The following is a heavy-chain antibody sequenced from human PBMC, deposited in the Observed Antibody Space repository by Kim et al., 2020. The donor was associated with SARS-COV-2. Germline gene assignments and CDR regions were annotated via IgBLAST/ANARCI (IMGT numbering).Heavy chain of an antibody. Sequence: SETLSLTCAVYGGSFSGYYWSWIRQPPGKGLEWIGEINHSGSTNYNPSLKSRVTLSVDTSKNQFSLKLSSVTAADTAVYYCARGTRQWLVRGPYYYYMDVWGKGTTVTVSS. CDR1: GGSFSGYY. V-gene: IGHV4-34*01. CDR3: ARGTRQWLVRGPYYYYMDV. D-gene: IGHD6-19*01. CDR2: INHSGST. J-gene: IGHJ6*03.